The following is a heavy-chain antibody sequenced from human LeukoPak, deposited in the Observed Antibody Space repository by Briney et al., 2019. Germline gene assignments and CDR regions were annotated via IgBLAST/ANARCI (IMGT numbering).Heavy chain of an antibody. V-gene: IGHV4-59*01. CDR1: GGSISSYY. Sequence: PSETLSLTCTVSGGSISSYYWSWIRQPPGKGLEWIGYIYYSGSTNYNPSLKSRVTISVDTSKNQFSLKLSSVTAADTAVYYCARGLYCSGGSCYWGFDPWGQGTLVTVSS. D-gene: IGHD2-15*01. J-gene: IGHJ5*02. CDR2: IYYSGST. CDR3: ARGLYCSGGSCYWGFDP.